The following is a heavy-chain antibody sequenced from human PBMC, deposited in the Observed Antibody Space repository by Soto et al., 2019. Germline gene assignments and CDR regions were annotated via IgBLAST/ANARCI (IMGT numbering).Heavy chain of an antibody. CDR1: GFTFSSYA. D-gene: IGHD3-9*01. Sequence: GGSLRLSCAASGFTFSSYAMSWVRQAPGQGLEWVSGITTTGGDTYYADSVKGRFTTSRDNSKNTLYLQMNSLRAEDTAVYYCAKAQQSYFDLLTGYYIDSWGQGTLVPVSS. V-gene: IGHV3-23*01. J-gene: IGHJ4*02. CDR3: AKAQQSYFDLLTGYYIDS. CDR2: ITTTGGDT.